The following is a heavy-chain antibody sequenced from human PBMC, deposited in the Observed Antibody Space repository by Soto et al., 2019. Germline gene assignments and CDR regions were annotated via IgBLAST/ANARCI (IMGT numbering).Heavy chain of an antibody. D-gene: IGHD3-10*01. CDR3: AYFAYYGSASLDN. J-gene: IGHJ4*02. CDR2: IYWDDDK. V-gene: IGHV2-5*02. CDR1: GFSLSTSGVG. Sequence: QITLKESGPTLVKPTQTLTLTCPVSGFSLSTSGVGVAWIRQPPGKALQWLGIIYWDDDKRYSPSLRSRLTIAKDSSKNQVVLSMANMQSVDTATYFCAYFAYYGSASLDNWGQGTLVSVSS.